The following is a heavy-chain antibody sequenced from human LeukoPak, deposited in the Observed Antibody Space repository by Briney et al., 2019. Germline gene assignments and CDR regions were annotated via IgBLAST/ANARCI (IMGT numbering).Heavy chain of an antibody. D-gene: IGHD5-24*01. Sequence: GGSLRLSCAASGFTFSSYAMSWVRQAPGKGLEWVSATSGSGDGTFYADSVKGRFTISRDNSKNTLYLQMNSLRAEDTAVYYCAKDRRWLQAYYFDYWGQGTLVTVSS. V-gene: IGHV3-23*01. CDR3: AKDRRWLQAYYFDY. CDR1: GFTFSSYA. CDR2: TSGSGDGT. J-gene: IGHJ4*02.